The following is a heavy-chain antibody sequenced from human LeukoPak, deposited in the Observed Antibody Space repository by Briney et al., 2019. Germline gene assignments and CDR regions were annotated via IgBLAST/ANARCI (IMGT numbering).Heavy chain of an antibody. J-gene: IGHJ5*02. D-gene: IGHD4-17*01. CDR2: IHYSGST. CDR3: ARGDGDYGWFDP. CDR1: GGSITNYY. V-gene: IGHV4-59*01. Sequence: PSETLSLTCTVSGGSITNYYWTWIRQPPGKGLEWIGYIHYSGSTSYNPSLKCRVTISVDTSKNHFSLKLSSVTAADTAVYYCARGDGDYGWFDPWGQGTLVTVSS.